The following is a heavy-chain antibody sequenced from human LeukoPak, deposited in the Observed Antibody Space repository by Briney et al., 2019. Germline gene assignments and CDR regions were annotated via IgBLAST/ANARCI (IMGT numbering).Heavy chain of an antibody. CDR2: FDPEDGET. CDR1: GYTLTELS. D-gene: IGHD6-19*01. J-gene: IGHJ4*02. V-gene: IGHV1-24*01. CDR3: ATAPTGEAVAGTRFDY. Sequence: ASVKVSCKVSGYTLTELSMHWLRQAPGKGLEWMGGFDPEDGETIYAQKFQGRVTMTEDTSTDTAYMELSSLRSEDTAVYYCATAPTGEAVAGTRFDYWGQGTLVTVSS.